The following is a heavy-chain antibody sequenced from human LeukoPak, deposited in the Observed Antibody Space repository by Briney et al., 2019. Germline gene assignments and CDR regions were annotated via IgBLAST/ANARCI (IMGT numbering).Heavy chain of an antibody. D-gene: IGHD4-17*01. CDR3: ARLLNNDNAGDPDTFDM. V-gene: IGHV4-59*08. CDR1: GGSITSHY. CDR2: ISYTGSP. J-gene: IGHJ3*02. Sequence: SETLSLTCSVSGGSITSHYWSWIRQSPGKGLEWISYISYTGSPSYNPSFQSRVTISLDTSKTHFSLKLTSVTAADTAVYYCARLLNNDNAGDPDTFDMWGPGTMVTVSS.